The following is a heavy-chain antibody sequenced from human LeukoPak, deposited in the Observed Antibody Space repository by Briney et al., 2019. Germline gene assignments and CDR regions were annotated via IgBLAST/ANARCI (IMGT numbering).Heavy chain of an antibody. J-gene: IGHJ6*02. Sequence: GGSLRLSCAASGFTFSSYSMNWVRQAPGKGLEWVSSISSSSGYIYYADSVKGRFTISRDNAKNSLYLQMNSLRAEDTAVYYCAKTSFSGNDMDVWGQGTTVTVSS. CDR3: AKTSFSGNDMDV. CDR2: ISSSSGYI. D-gene: IGHD1-14*01. V-gene: IGHV3-21*01. CDR1: GFTFSSYS.